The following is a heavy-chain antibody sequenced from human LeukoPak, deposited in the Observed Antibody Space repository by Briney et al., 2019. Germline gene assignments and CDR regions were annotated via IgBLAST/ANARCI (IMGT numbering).Heavy chain of an antibody. J-gene: IGHJ4*02. D-gene: IGHD2-2*01. CDR1: GFTFSSYA. Sequence: PGGSLRLSCAASGFTFSSYAMSWVRQAPGKGLEWVSAISGSGGSTYYADSVKGRFIISRDNSKNTLYLQMNGLRAEDTAVYYCAKMVDIVVVPAAMCDYWGQGTLVTVSS. CDR3: AKMVDIVVVPAAMCDY. CDR2: ISGSGGST. V-gene: IGHV3-23*01.